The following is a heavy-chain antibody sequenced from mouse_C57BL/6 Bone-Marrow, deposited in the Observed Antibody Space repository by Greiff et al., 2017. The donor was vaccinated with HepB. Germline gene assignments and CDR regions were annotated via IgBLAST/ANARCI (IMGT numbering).Heavy chain of an antibody. CDR3: ARWAGFPLDY. Sequence: QVQLQQPGAELVKPGASVKLSCKASGYTFTSYWMHWVKQRPGQSLEWIGMIHPNSGSTNYNEKFKSKATLTVDKSSSTAYMQLSSLTSEDTAVYYCARWAGFPLDYWGQGTSLTVSS. J-gene: IGHJ2*03. CDR1: GYTFTSYW. CDR2: IHPNSGST. V-gene: IGHV1-64*01.